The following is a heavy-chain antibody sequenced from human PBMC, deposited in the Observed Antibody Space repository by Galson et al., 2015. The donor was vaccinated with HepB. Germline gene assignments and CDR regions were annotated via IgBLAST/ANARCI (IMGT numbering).Heavy chain of an antibody. CDR1: GASINTYY. J-gene: IGHJ3*02. CDR3: ARDRLYFWSRHYGAFDI. CDR2: VHYSGTT. V-gene: IGHV4-59*01. D-gene: IGHD3-3*01. Sequence: SETLSLTCTVSGASINTYYWSWIRQSPGRGLEWIGYVHYSGTTNYTPSLKSRVSMSVDTSKSHFSLKLSSVTSADTAVYYCARDRLYFWSRHYGAFDIWGQGTKVTVSS.